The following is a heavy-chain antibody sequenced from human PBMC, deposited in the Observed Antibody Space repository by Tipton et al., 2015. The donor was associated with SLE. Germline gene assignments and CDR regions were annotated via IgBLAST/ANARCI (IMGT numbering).Heavy chain of an antibody. D-gene: IGHD6-13*01. CDR1: GSGFSFSDYD. CDR3: ARVYSSTWTHDAFDI. J-gene: IGHJ3*02. Sequence: SLRLSCEASGSGFSFSDYDMHWVRQAPGKGLEWVSSISSSSTYIYYADSVKGRFTISRDNAKNSLYLQMNSLRAEDTAVYCCARVYSSTWTHDAFDIWGQGTMVTVSS. V-gene: IGHV3-21*01. CDR2: ISSSSTYI.